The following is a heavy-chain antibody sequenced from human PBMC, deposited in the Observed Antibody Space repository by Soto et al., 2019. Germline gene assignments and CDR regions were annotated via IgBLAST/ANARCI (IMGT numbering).Heavy chain of an antibody. J-gene: IGHJ4*02. CDR2: ISYGGSNK. D-gene: IGHD5-12*01. V-gene: IGHV3-30*04. Sequence: GGSLRLSCAASGFTFSSYAIHWVRQAPGKGLEWVAVISYGGSNKYYADSGKGRFTISRDNSKNTLYLQMNSLRAEDTAVYYCARATRGSGYRGYDYVGVFDYWGQGTLVTVSS. CDR3: ARATRGSGYRGYDYVGVFDY. CDR1: GFTFSSYA.